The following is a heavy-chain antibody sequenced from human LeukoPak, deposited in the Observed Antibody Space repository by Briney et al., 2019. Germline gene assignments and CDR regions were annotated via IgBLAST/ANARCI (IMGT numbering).Heavy chain of an antibody. J-gene: IGHJ4*02. V-gene: IGHV3-64*01. CDR3: AKDGAGSSAYYYFEY. CDR2: ISSNGGST. Sequence: GGSLRLSCAASGFSLSTYAMHWVRQAPGKGLEYVSTISSNGGSTYYVNSVKGRFTISRDNSKDTLYLQLGSLRGGDTAVYYCAKDGAGSSAYYYFEYWGLGTLVTVSA. CDR1: GFSLSTYA. D-gene: IGHD6-25*01.